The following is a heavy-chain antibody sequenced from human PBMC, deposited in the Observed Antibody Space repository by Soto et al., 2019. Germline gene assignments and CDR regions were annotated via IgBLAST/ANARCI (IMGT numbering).Heavy chain of an antibody. Sequence: GGSLRLSCTASGFTFGDYAMSWVRQAPGKGLEWVGFIRSKAYGGTTEYAASVKGRFTISRDDSKSIAYLQMNSLKTEDTAVYYCTRGYVDTAMVTEDYYYYGMDVWGQGTTVTVS. CDR1: GFTFGDYA. D-gene: IGHD5-18*01. V-gene: IGHV3-49*04. CDR2: IRSKAYGGTT. CDR3: TRGYVDTAMVTEDYYYYGMDV. J-gene: IGHJ6*02.